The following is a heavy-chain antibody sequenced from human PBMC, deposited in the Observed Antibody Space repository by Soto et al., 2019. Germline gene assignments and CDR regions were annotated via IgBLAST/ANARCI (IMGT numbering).Heavy chain of an antibody. D-gene: IGHD3-3*01. J-gene: IGHJ6*01. CDR3: ARDPPYYFLWSGRYTCYHYGIDV. CDR2: LSSISSTI. V-gene: IGHV3-48*02. Sequence: LRWISKKQGKGLEWVSYLSSISSTIYYAASMKGRFPISRYNAKNSLYLQMNSLRDEDTAVYYCARDPPYYFLWSGRYTCYHYGIDVCAQRTTGSGPS.